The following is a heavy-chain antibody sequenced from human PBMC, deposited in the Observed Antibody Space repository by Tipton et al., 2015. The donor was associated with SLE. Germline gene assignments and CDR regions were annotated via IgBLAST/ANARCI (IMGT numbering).Heavy chain of an antibody. D-gene: IGHD3-10*01. V-gene: IGHV4-59*12. CDR1: GGSISDYY. CDR2: ISYSGIT. J-gene: IGHJ6*02. Sequence: TLSLTCTVSGGSISDYYWSWIRQPPGKGLEWIGFISYSGITNYNPSLKSRVTISVDTSKNQFSLKLISVTAADTAIYYCARVYHYGSGSQDYYGMDVWGQGTTVTVSS. CDR3: ARVYHYGSGSQDYYGMDV.